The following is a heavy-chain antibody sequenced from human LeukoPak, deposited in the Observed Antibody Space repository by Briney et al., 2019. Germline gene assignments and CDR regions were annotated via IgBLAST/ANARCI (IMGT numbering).Heavy chain of an antibody. D-gene: IGHD3-10*01. CDR1: GFTFSSYS. CDR3: AREDRAPQLPIYHYYYYYGMDV. V-gene: IGHV3-21*01. J-gene: IGHJ6*02. Sequence: GGSLRLSCAASGFTFSSYSMNWVRQAPGKGLEWVSSISSSSSYIYYADSVKGRFTISRDNAKNSLYLQMNSLRAEDTAVYYCAREDRAPQLPIYHYYYYYGMDVWGQGTTVTVSS. CDR2: ISSSSSYI.